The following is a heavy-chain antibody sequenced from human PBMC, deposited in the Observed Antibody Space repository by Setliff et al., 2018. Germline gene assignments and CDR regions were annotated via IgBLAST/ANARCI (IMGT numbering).Heavy chain of an antibody. CDR2: ISKSSSYI. V-gene: IGHV3-21*01. D-gene: IGHD3-16*01. CDR1: GFTFSSYS. J-gene: IGHJ3*02. Sequence: GGSLRLSCAASGFTFSSYSMTWVRQAPGKGLEWVSSISKSSSYIYYADSVKGRFAVSRDNADNSLYLQMNSLRVEDTAVYYCANDVRGGVYEIWGQGTMVTVSS. CDR3: ANDVRGGVYEI.